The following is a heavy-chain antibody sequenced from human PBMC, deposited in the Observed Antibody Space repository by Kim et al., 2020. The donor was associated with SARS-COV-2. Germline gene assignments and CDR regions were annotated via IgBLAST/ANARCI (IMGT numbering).Heavy chain of an antibody. Sequence: GGSLRLSCAASGFTFSSYGIHWVRQAPGKGLEWVAVIWNDGSHKYYADSVKGRFTISRDDSKNTLYLQMSSLRAEDTAVYFCARPKDDYGGRDYWGQGSL. D-gene: IGHD4-17*01. J-gene: IGHJ4*02. CDR2: IWNDGSHK. V-gene: IGHV3-33*01. CDR1: GFTFSSYG. CDR3: ARPKDDYGGRDY.